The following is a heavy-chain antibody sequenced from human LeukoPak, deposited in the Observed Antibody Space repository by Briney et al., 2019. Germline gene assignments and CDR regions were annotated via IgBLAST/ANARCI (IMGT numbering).Heavy chain of an antibody. J-gene: IGHJ5*02. CDR1: GFTVSSNY. D-gene: IGHD1-26*01. CDR3: ARGETDGSYPVYWFDP. CDR2: IYSGGST. V-gene: IGHV3-53*01. Sequence: GGSLRLSCAASGFTVSSNYMSWVRQAPGKGLEWVSVIYSGGSTYYADSVKGRFTISRDNSKNTLYLQMNSLRAEDTAVYYCARGETDGSYPVYWFDPWGQGTLVTVSS.